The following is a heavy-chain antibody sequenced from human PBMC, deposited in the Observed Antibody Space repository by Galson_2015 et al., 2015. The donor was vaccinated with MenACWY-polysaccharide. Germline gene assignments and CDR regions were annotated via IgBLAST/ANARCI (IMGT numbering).Heavy chain of an antibody. D-gene: IGHD6-19*01. Sequence: SLRLSCAASGFTFSSYAMSWVRQAPGKGLEWVSAISGSGGSTYYAGSVKGRFTISRDNSKNTLCLQMNSLRADDTAVYYCAKDYSSGWYWNYWGQGTLVTVSS. CDR2: ISGSGGST. J-gene: IGHJ4*02. CDR1: GFTFSSYA. V-gene: IGHV3-23*01. CDR3: AKDYSSGWYWNY.